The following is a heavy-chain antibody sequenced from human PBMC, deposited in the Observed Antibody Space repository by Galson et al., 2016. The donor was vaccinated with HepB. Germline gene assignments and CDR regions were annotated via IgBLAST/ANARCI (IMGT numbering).Heavy chain of an antibody. CDR1: GYSFTNYW. J-gene: IGHJ3*02. V-gene: IGHV5-51*01. CDR3: VTGGKSVKMGVATSCDI. Sequence: QSGAEVKKPGESLKISCKGSGYSFTNYWIGWVRQMPGKGLEWLGIINPADSDTRYTPSVQGQVTMSADRSINTAYLQWSSLKASDTAMYYFVTGGKSVKMGVATSCDIWAQGTMVTVSS. CDR2: INPADSDT. D-gene: IGHD2-8*02.